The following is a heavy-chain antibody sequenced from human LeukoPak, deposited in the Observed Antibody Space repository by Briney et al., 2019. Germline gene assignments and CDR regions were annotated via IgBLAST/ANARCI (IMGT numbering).Heavy chain of an antibody. CDR2: IYYSGST. V-gene: IGHV4-59*01. Sequence: PSETLSPTCTVSGGSISSYYWSRIRQPPGKGLEWIGHIYYSGSTNYNPSLKSRVTISVDTSKNQFSLKLSSVTAADTAFYYCARDQYGSGTFDYWGQGTLVTVSS. CDR3: ARDQYGSGTFDY. D-gene: IGHD3-10*01. CDR1: GGSISSYY. J-gene: IGHJ4*02.